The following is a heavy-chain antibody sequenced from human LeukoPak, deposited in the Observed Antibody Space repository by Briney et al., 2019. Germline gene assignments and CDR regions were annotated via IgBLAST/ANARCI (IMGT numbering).Heavy chain of an antibody. J-gene: IGHJ4*02. CDR1: GFTFGDYG. V-gene: IGHV3-49*03. CDR3: ARDPYYYDSSGYSP. CDR2: IRSKAYGGTT. D-gene: IGHD3-22*01. Sequence: GVLRLSCTVSGFTFGDYGMSWFRQAPGKGLEWVGFIRSKAYGGTTEYAASVKGRFTISRDDSKSIAYLQMNSLRAEDTAVYYCARDPYYYDSSGYSPWGQGTLVTVSS.